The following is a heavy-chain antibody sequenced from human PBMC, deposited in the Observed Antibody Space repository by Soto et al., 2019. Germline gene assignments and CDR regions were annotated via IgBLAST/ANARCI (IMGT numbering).Heavy chain of an antibody. CDR2: ISAYNGNT. CDR1: GYTFTSYG. V-gene: IGHV1-18*01. J-gene: IGHJ6*02. CDR3: ARERYNWNYYGMDV. Sequence: ASVKVSCKASGYTFTSYGISWVRQAPGQGLEWMGWISAYNGNTNYAQKLQGRDTMTTDTSTSTAYMELRSLRSDDTAVYYGARERYNWNYYGMDVWGQGTTVTVSS. D-gene: IGHD1-20*01.